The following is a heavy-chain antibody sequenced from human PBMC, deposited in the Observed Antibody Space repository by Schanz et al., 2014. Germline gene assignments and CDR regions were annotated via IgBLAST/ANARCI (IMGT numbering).Heavy chain of an antibody. D-gene: IGHD3-10*01. CDR1: GYTVSALA. Sequence: QVQLVQSGPEVKKPGASVKVSCEISGYTVSALAMHWVRQAPGKGLEWLGGFDVEDGETIYAKKFQGRVTMTEETSAETAYMELSGLRSGDTAVYYCATDSPVMMVRGSNAWDAWGQGTMVTVSS. CDR3: ATDSPVMMVRGSNAWDA. J-gene: IGHJ3*01. CDR2: FDVEDGET. V-gene: IGHV1-24*01.